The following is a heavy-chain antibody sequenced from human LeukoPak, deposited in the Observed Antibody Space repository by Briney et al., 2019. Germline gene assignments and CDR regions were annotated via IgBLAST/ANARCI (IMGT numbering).Heavy chain of an antibody. D-gene: IGHD6-6*01. V-gene: IGHV4-59*01. CDR3: AREGHSSSYYMDV. Sequence: MPSETLSLTCTVSGGSISSYYWSWIRQPPGKGPEWIGYIYYSGSTNYNPSLKSRVTISVDTSKNQFSLKLSSVTAADTAVYYCAREGHSSSYYMDVWGKGTTVTVSS. CDR2: IYYSGST. CDR1: GGSISSYY. J-gene: IGHJ6*03.